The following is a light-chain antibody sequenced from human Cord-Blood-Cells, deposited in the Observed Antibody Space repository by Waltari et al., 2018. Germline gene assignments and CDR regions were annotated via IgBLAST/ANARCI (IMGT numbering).Light chain of an antibody. J-gene: IGKJ5*01. Sequence: EIVLTPSPGSLSLCPGDTVTFSCRASQSVNSSYLDWYPQKPGQALRLLIYGVASRATGIPDRFRVSGSGTDFTLTISRLKPEDVAVYYCQQYGSSPPRITFGQGTRLDIK. V-gene: IGKV3-20*01. CDR2: GVA. CDR3: QQYGSSPPRIT. CDR1: QSVNSSY.